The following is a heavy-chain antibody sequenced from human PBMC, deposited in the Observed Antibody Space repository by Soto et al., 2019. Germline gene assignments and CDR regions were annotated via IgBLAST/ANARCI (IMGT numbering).Heavy chain of an antibody. Sequence: EVQLVESGGGLVQPGGSLRLSCAASGFTFSNYWMSWVRQAQGKGLEWVANIKEDGSERNYVDSVKGRFIISRDNAKNSLSLQLNSLRAEDTAVYYCARAGSEDDYWGQGTLVTVSS. CDR2: IKEDGSER. V-gene: IGHV3-7*05. D-gene: IGHD3-10*01. CDR3: ARAGSEDDY. J-gene: IGHJ4*02. CDR1: GFTFSNYW.